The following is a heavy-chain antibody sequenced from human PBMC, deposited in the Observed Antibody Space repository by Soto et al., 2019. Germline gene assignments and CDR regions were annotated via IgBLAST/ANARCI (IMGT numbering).Heavy chain of an antibody. CDR2: IYYSGST. D-gene: IGHD2-15*01. Sequence: SETLSLTCTVSGGSISSGGYYWSWIRQHPGKGLEWIGYIYYSGSTYYNPSLKSRVTISVDTSKNQFSLKLSSVTAADTAVYYCARVGTGYCSGGSCYSAFDIWGQGTMVTVSS. CDR1: GGSISSGGYY. CDR3: ARVGTGYCSGGSCYSAFDI. J-gene: IGHJ3*02. V-gene: IGHV4-31*03.